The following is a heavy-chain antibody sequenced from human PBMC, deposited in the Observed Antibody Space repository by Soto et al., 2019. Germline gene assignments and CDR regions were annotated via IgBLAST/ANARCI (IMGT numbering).Heavy chain of an antibody. Sequence: GGSLKLSCAASGFTFSSDWMHWARQAPGKGLVWVSRINTDGSDTSYADSVKGRFTISRDNAKNTLYLQMTSLRAEDTAVYYCTGDRPRPQHYFDYWGQGNMVTVSS. CDR1: GFTFSSDW. V-gene: IGHV3-74*01. CDR2: INTDGSDT. J-gene: IGHJ4*02. D-gene: IGHD6-6*01. CDR3: TGDRPRPQHYFDY.